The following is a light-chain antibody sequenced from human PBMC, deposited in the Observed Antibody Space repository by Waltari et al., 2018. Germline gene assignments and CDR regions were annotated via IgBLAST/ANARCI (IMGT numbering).Light chain of an antibody. CDR1: QDISNY. CDR2: DAS. V-gene: IGKV1-33*01. CDR3: LQRSLWPWT. Sequence: DVQMTQSPSSLSASVGDRVTITCQASQDISNYLNWYQQKPGKAPKLLIYDASNLETGVPSRFSGSGSGTDFTFTISSLQPEDIATYYCLQRSLWPWTFGQGTKVAVK. J-gene: IGKJ1*01.